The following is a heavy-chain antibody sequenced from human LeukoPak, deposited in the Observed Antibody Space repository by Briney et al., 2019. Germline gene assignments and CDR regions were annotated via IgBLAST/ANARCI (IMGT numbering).Heavy chain of an antibody. Sequence: SETLSLTCTVSGGSISSSTYYWGWIRQPPGKGLEWIGSTHYSGSTYYNPSLKSRVTTSVDTSQNQFSLKLRSVTAADAAVYYCARRVTSNCFDPWGQGTLVTVTS. CDR1: GGSISSSTYY. D-gene: IGHD2-21*02. CDR3: ARRVTSNCFDP. CDR2: THYSGST. J-gene: IGHJ5*02. V-gene: IGHV4-39*07.